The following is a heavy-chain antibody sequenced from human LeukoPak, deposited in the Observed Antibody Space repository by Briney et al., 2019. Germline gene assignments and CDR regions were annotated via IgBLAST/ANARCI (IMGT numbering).Heavy chain of an antibody. D-gene: IGHD3-10*01. Sequence: PGGSLRLSCTASGFTFRTYAMNWVRQAPGKGLEWVSAISGSGDSTYYADSVKGRFTISRDNSKNTLYLQMNGLRAEDTAVYYCALKGRGFYYLDYWGQGTRVTVSS. J-gene: IGHJ4*02. V-gene: IGHV3-23*01. CDR2: ISGSGDST. CDR1: GFTFRTYA. CDR3: ALKGRGFYYLDY.